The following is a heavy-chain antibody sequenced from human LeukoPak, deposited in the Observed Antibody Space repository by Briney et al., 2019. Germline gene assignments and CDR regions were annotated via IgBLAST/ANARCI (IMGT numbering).Heavy chain of an antibody. CDR2: ISAYNGNT. J-gene: IGHJ4*02. Sequence: ASVKVSCKASGYTFTSYGISWVRQAPGQGLEWMGWISAYNGNTNYAQKLQGRVTMTTDTSTSTAYMELRSLRSDDTAVYHCARDRKYYYDSSGYYAFDYWGQGTLVTVSS. CDR3: ARDRKYYYDSSGYYAFDY. D-gene: IGHD3-22*01. CDR1: GYTFTSYG. V-gene: IGHV1-18*01.